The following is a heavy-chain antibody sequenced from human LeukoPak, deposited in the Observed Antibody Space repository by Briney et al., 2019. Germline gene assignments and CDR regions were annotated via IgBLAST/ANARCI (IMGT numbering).Heavy chain of an antibody. D-gene: IGHD1-26*01. V-gene: IGHV3-74*01. CDR1: GFTFSTYW. J-gene: IGHJ4*02. CDR2: INDHGSRS. Sequence: QPGGSLRLSCAASGFTFSTYWMHWVRQAPGKGLVWVSRINDHGSRSTYADSVKGRFTMSRDNAKNTLYLQMNSLRAENTAVYYCATEAQVGATGGSDYWGQGTLVTVSS. CDR3: ATEAQVGATGGSDY.